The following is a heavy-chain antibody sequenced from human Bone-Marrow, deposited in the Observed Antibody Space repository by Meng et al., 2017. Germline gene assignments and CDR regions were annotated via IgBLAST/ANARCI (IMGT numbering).Heavy chain of an antibody. CDR1: GYTFTGNY. CDR3: ASPGGEVGATTGYYYGMDV. CDR2: INPNSGGT. Sequence: ASVKVSCKASGYTFTGNYMHWVRQAPGQGLEWMGWINPNSGGTNYAQKFQGRVTMTRDTSISTAYMELSRLRSDDTAVYYCASPGGEVGATTGYYYGMDVWGQGTTVTVSS. J-gene: IGHJ6*02. V-gene: IGHV1-2*02. D-gene: IGHD1-26*01.